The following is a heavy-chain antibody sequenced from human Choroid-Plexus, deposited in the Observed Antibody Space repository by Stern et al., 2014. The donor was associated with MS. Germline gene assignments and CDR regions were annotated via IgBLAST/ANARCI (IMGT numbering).Heavy chain of an antibody. CDR1: GGSISSGSFY. CDR3: ARGSSGSYWQKEYAMDV. D-gene: IGHD1-26*01. V-gene: IGHV4-61*02. Sequence: QVQLQESGPGLVKPSQTLSLTCTVSGGSISSGSFYWSWIRQAAGKGLEWIGQIYTSGRANYNASLKSRVTISVDKSKKQFSLKLTSVTAADTAVYYCARGSSGSYWQKEYAMDVWGQGTTVTVSS. J-gene: IGHJ6*02. CDR2: IYTSGRA.